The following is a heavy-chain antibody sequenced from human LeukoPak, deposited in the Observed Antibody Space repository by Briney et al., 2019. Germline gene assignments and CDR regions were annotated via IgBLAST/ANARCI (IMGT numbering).Heavy chain of an antibody. CDR1: GFTFSGSA. J-gene: IGHJ4*02. CDR3: ARGDAFSGDH. CDR2: IHPEGNEK. Sequence: GGSLRLSCAASGFTFSGSAMHWVRQAPGRGLEWVANIHPEGNEKYHVESVKGRFTISRDNPKSSLFLQMNGLRVEDTAVYYCARGDAFSGDHWGQGTLVTVSS. V-gene: IGHV3-7*04.